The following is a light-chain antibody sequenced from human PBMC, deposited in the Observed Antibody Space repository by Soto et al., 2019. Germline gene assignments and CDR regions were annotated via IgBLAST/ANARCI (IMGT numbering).Light chain of an antibody. CDR1: ESINNN. Sequence: EIVMTQSPATLSVSPGEGATLSCTASESINNNLAWYQQKPGQAPRLLIYAATTRATGFPARFSGSGSGTEFTLTISSLQSEDFAVYYCQQHHKWPLTFGGGTKVHIK. CDR3: QQHHKWPLT. V-gene: IGKV3-15*01. CDR2: AAT. J-gene: IGKJ4*01.